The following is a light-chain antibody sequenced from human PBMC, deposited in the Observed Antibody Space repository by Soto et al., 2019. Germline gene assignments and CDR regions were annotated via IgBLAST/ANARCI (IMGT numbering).Light chain of an antibody. Sequence: QSVLTQPPSVSGAPGQRVTISCTGSSSNIGAGYGVHWYQQLPGTAPKLLIYGTSNRPSGVPDRFSGSKSGASGSLAITGLQAEDEADYYCQTCDSSLSVVFGGGTQLTVL. CDR3: QTCDSSLSVV. V-gene: IGLV1-40*01. J-gene: IGLJ2*01. CDR2: GTS. CDR1: SSNIGAGYG.